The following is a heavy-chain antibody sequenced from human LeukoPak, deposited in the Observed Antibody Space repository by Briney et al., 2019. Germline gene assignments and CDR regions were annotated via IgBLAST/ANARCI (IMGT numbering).Heavy chain of an antibody. D-gene: IGHD2/OR15-2a*01. J-gene: IGHJ4*02. CDR1: GGSFSGYY. CDR3: ARRLREDRGLLFYFDY. Sequence: PSETLSLTCAVYGGSFSGYYWSWIRQPPGKGLEWIGEINHSGSTNYNPSLKSRVTISVDTSKNQFSLKLSSVTAADTAVYYCARRLREDRGLLFYFDYWGQGTLVTVSS. V-gene: IGHV4-34*01. CDR2: INHSGST.